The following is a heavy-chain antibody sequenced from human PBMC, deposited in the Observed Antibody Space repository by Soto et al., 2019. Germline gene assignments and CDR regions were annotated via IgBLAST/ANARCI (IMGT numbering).Heavy chain of an antibody. Sequence: SETLSLTCAVCGGSFSGYYWSWIRQPPGKGLEWIGEINHSGSTNYNPSLKSRVTISVDTSKNQFSLKLSSVTAADTAVYYCARGYCSSTSCSPLDYWGQGTLVTVSS. V-gene: IGHV4-34*01. CDR1: GGSFSGYY. J-gene: IGHJ4*02. CDR2: INHSGST. CDR3: ARGYCSSTSCSPLDY. D-gene: IGHD2-2*01.